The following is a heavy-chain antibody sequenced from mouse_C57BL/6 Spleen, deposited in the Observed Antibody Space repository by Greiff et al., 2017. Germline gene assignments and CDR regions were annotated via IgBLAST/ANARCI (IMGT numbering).Heavy chain of an antibody. Sequence: VQLQQSGPELVKPGASVKISCKASGYTFTDYYMNWVKQSHGKSLEWIGDINPNNGGTSYNQKFKGKATLTVDKSSSTAYMELRSLTSEDSAVYYCARGDYDTYYAMDYWGQGTSVTVSS. CDR2: INPNNGGT. D-gene: IGHD2-4*01. J-gene: IGHJ4*01. CDR1: GYTFTDYY. V-gene: IGHV1-26*01. CDR3: ARGDYDTYYAMDY.